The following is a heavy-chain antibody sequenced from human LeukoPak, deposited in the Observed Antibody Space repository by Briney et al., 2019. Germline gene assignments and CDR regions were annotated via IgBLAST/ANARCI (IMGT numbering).Heavy chain of an antibody. CDR2: INHSGST. D-gene: IGHD4-17*01. V-gene: IGHV4-34*01. Sequence: PSETLSLTCAVYGGSFSGYYWSWIRQPPGKGLEWIGEINHSGSTNYNPSLKSRVTISVDTSKNQFSLKLSSVTAADTAVYYCARGSHETTVTTLSYFDYWGQGTLVTVSS. J-gene: IGHJ4*02. CDR3: ARGSHETTVTTLSYFDY. CDR1: GGSFSGYY.